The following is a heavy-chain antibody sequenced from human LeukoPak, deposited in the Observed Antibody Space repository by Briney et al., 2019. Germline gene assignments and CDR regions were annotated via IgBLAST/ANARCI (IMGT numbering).Heavy chain of an antibody. CDR2: IIPIFGTA. V-gene: IGHV1-69*06. CDR3: ARESGYSGYDSFDY. D-gene: IGHD5-12*01. J-gene: IGHJ4*02. CDR1: GGTFSSYA. Sequence: GASAKVSCKASGGTFSSYAISWVRQAPGQGLEWMGGIIPIFGTANYAQKFQGRVTITADKSTSTAYMELSSLRSEDTAVYYCARESGYSGYDSFDYWGQGTLVTVSS.